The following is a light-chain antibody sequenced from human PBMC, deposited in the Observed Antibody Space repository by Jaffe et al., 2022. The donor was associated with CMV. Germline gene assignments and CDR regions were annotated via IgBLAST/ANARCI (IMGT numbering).Light chain of an antibody. J-gene: IGKJ1*01. CDR3: LQSQNSPWT. CDR2: GAG. V-gene: IGKV1-39*01. Sequence: IQMIQSPSSLSASVGDRVTITCRASQSIASYLNWYQQKPGKAPTLLIYGAGSLQSGVPSRFSGDGAGTDFTLTISSLQPEDFATYYCLQSQNSPWTFGQGTKVEIK. CDR1: QSIASY.